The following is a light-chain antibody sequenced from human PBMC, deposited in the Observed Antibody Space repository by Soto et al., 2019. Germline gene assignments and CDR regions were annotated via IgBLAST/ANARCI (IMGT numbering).Light chain of an antibody. CDR3: QQYGPSGT. CDR1: QSVRSNF. V-gene: IGKV3-20*01. Sequence: EIVMTQSPGTXSLSPGQRATLSCRASQSVRSNFLAWHQQPTRKXPXXXIYGAYNTATGTTDSISGSGYGTNLTPTSRRQESEDSAVYYCQQYGPSGTFGQGTKVDI. J-gene: IGKJ1*01. CDR2: GAY.